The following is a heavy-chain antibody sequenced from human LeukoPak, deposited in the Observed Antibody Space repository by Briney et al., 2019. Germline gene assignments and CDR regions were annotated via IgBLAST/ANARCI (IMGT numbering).Heavy chain of an antibody. CDR2: IYYSGST. V-gene: IGHV4-39*01. Sequence: PSETLSLTCTVSGGSISSSSYYWGWIRQLPGKGLEWIGSIYYSGSTYYNPSLKSRVTISVDTSKNQFSLKLSSVTAADTAVYYCARHAGRSSSPFDYWGQGTLVTVSS. CDR3: ARHAGRSSSPFDY. D-gene: IGHD6-6*01. J-gene: IGHJ4*02. CDR1: GGSISSSSYY.